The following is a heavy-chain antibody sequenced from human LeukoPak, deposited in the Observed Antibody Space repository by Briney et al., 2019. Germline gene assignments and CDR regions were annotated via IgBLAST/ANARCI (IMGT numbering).Heavy chain of an antibody. CDR2: ISYDGSNK. CDR3: ARGITMVRGALDY. V-gene: IGHV3-30*19. D-gene: IGHD3-10*01. Sequence: PGGSLRLSCAASGFTFSSYGMHWVRQAPGKGLEWVAVISYDGSNKYYADSVKGRFTISRDNSKNTLYLQMNSLRAEDTAVYYCARGITMVRGALDYRGQGTLVTVSS. J-gene: IGHJ4*02. CDR1: GFTFSSYG.